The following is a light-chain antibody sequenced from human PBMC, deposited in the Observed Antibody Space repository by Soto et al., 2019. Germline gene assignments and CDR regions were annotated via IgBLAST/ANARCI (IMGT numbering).Light chain of an antibody. CDR1: SSDVGGYNY. Sequence: QSVLTQPASVSGSPGQSITISCTGTSSDVGGYNYVSWYQQHPGKAPKLMIYEVSNRPSGVSNRFSGSKSGNTASLTISGLQAEDEAVYYCSSYTSSSTLVFDGGTKLTVL. V-gene: IGLV2-14*01. CDR3: SSYTSSSTLV. J-gene: IGLJ2*01. CDR2: EVS.